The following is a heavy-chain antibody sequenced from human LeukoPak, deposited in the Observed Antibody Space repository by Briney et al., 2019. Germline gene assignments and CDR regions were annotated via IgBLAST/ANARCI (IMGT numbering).Heavy chain of an antibody. CDR1: GFTFSSYG. D-gene: IGHD2-15*01. CDR3: AKGVYCSGVYCYSAFGY. Sequence: GGSLRLSCAASGFTFSSYGMHWVRQAPGKGLEWVAVISYDGSNKYYADSVKGRITISRDNSKNTLYLQMNSLRAEDTAVYYCAKGVYCSGVYCYSAFGYWGQGTLVPVSS. CDR2: ISYDGSNK. V-gene: IGHV3-30*18. J-gene: IGHJ4*02.